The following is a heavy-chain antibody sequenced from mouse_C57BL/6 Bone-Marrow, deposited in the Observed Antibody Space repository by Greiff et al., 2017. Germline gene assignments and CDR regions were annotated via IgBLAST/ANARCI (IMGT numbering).Heavy chain of an antibody. D-gene: IGHD2-3*01. Sequence: QVQLQQSGPELVKPGASVKISCKASGYAFSSSWMNWVKQRPGKGLEWIGRIYPGDGDTNYNGKFKGKATLTADKSSSTAYMQLSSLTSESSAVYYCARSGDYDSYYGGYFDVWGTGTTVTVSS. CDR2: IYPGDGDT. CDR1: GYAFSSSW. V-gene: IGHV1-82*01. CDR3: ARSGDYDSYYGGYFDV. J-gene: IGHJ1*03.